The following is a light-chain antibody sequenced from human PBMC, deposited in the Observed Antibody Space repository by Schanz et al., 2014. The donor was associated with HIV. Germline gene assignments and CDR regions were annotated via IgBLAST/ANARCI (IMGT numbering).Light chain of an antibody. CDR1: SSDVGGYNY. J-gene: IGLJ2*01. V-gene: IGLV2-14*03. Sequence: QSALTQPASVSGSPGQSIAISCTGTSSDVGGYNYLSWYQQHPNKAPKLIIYDVNNRPSGVSNRFSGSKSGNTASLTISGLQAEDEADYYCSSHAGRSSFVVFGGGTQLTVL. CDR2: DVN. CDR3: SSHAGRSSFVV.